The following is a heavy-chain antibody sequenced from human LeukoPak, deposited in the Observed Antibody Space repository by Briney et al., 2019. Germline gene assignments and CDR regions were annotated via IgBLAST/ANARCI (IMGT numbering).Heavy chain of an antibody. CDR1: GFTFSSYA. V-gene: IGHV3-30-3*01. CDR2: ISYDGSNK. J-gene: IGHJ3*02. CDR3: ASLATRGTSLFI. Sequence: GGSLRLSCAASGFTFSSYAIHWVRQAPGKGLEWVAVISYDGSNKYYADSVKGRFTISRDNSKNTLYLQMNSLRAEDTAVYYCASLATRGTSLFIWGQGTMVTVSS. D-gene: IGHD1-7*01.